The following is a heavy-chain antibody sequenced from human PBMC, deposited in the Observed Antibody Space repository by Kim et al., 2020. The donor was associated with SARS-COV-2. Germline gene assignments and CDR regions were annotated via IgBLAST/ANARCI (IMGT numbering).Heavy chain of an antibody. J-gene: IGHJ4*02. CDR3: ARDPPLYSSIDFDY. V-gene: IGHV3-21*01. CDR1: GFTFSSYS. CDR2: ISSSSSYI. D-gene: IGHD6-13*01. Sequence: GGSLRLSCAASGFTFSSYSMNWVCQAPGKGLEWVSSISSSSSYIYYADSVKGRFTISRDNAKNSLYLQMNSLRAEDTAVYYCARDPPLYSSIDFDYWGQGTLVTVSS.